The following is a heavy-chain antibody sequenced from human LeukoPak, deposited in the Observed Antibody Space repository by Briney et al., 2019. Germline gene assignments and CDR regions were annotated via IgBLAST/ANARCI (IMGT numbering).Heavy chain of an antibody. CDR3: ARDLTSRYSRSYGGDY. J-gene: IGHJ4*02. CDR2: INPNSGGT. V-gene: IGHV1-2*06. CDR1: GYTFTDYY. Sequence: GASVKVSCKASGYTFTDYYMHWVRQAPGQGLEWMGRINPNSGGTNYAQKFQDRVTMTRDTSISTAYMELSRLRSDDTAVYYCARDLTSRYSRSYGGDYWGQGTLVTVSS. D-gene: IGHD6-6*01.